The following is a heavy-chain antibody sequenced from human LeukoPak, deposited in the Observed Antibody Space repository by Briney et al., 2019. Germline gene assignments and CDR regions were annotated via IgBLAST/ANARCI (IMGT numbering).Heavy chain of an antibody. V-gene: IGHV4-38-2*02. CDR1: GYSISSGYY. Sequence: SETLSLTCTVSGYSISSGYYWGWIRQPPGKGLEWIGSMYHSEKTHYNPSLKSRVIISLDTVKNQVTLKLSSATDADTAVYYCARKAYGSSWDKYNWFDPWGQGTLVIVSS. CDR2: MYHSEKT. J-gene: IGHJ5*02. D-gene: IGHD6-13*01. CDR3: ARKAYGSSWDKYNWFDP.